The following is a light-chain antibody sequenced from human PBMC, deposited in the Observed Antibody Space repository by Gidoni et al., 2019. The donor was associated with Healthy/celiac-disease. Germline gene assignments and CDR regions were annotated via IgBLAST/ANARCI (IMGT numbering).Light chain of an antibody. V-gene: IGKV1-5*03. CDR2: KAS. CDR3: QQYNSYRT. CDR1: QSISSW. Sequence: DLQMTQSPSTLSASVGDRVTITCRASQSISSWLAWYQQKPGKAPKLLIYKASSLESGVPSRFSGSGSGTEFTLTISSLQPDDFANYYCQQYNSYRTFGQGTKVEIK. J-gene: IGKJ1*01.